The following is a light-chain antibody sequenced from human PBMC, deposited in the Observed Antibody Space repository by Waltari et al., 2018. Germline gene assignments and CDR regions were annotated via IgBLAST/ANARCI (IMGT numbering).Light chain of an antibody. CDR2: DVF. J-gene: IGLJ2*01. Sequence: QSALIQPASVSGSPGQSITISCRGSSSDVGGSRSVSWYQQHPGKAPKMIIFDVFNRPSGVSLRFSGSKSGSTASLTISDLQTEDEADYYCGSYSTNTLPWIFGGGTKVTVL. CDR1: SSDVGGSRS. CDR3: GSYSTNTLPWI. V-gene: IGLV2-14*01.